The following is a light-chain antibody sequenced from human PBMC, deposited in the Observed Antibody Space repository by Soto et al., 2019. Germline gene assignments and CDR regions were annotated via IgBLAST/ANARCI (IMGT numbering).Light chain of an antibody. CDR1: SGHSSYI. J-gene: IGLJ2*01. V-gene: IGLV4-60*02. Sequence: QPVLTQSSSASASLGSSVKLTCTLSSGHSSYIIAWHQQQPGKAPRSLMKLEGSGSYNKGSGVPDRFSGSSSGADRYLTISHLQFEDEANYYCETWDRNARVFGGGTKLTVL. CDR2: LEGSGSY. CDR3: ETWDRNARV.